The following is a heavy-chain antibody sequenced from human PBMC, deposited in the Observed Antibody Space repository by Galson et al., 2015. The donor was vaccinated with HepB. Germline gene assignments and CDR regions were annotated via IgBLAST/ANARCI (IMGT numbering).Heavy chain of an antibody. D-gene: IGHD3-16*01. V-gene: IGHV3-30*18. CDR2: ISYDGINK. CDR3: AKVVRGGGAFDY. CDR1: ELTFSVYV. J-gene: IGHJ4*02. Sequence: SLRLSCAAAELTFSVYVMHWVRQAPGRGLEWLAVISYDGINKHYADSVKGRFTVSRDKTTLYLQMNSLRAEDTAVYYCAKVVRGGGAFDYWGQGALVTVSS.